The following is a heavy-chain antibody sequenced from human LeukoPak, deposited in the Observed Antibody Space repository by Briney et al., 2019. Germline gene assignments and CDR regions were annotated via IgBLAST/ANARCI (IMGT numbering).Heavy chain of an antibody. CDR2: ISAYNGNT. D-gene: IGHD4-17*01. Sequence: ASVKVSCKASGYTFTSYGISWVRQAPGQGLEWMGWISAYNGNTNYALKFQGRVTMTRDTSISTAYMELSGLRSDDTAVYYCARDFVTVTGVGAFDIWGQGTMVTVSS. CDR1: GYTFTSYG. J-gene: IGHJ3*02. CDR3: ARDFVTVTGVGAFDI. V-gene: IGHV1-18*01.